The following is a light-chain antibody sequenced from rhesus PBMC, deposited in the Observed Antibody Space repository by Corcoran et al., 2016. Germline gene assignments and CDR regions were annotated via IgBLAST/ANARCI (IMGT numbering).Light chain of an antibody. Sequence: DIQMTQSPSSLSASVGDTVTITCRASQSISSWLDWYQQKPGKAPNLLIYQASSLQSGVSSRFSGSGSGTDFTLTISSLQPEDFATYYCLQYSSSPYSFGQGTKVEIK. V-gene: IGKV1-22*01. CDR3: LQYSSSPYS. CDR1: QSISSW. CDR2: QAS. J-gene: IGKJ2*01.